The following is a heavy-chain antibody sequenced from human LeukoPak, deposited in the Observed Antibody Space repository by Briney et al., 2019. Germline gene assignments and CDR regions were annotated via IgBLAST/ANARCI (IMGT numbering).Heavy chain of an antibody. CDR2: ISWNSGSI. Sequence: GRSLRLSCAASGFTFDDYAMHWVRQAPGKGLEWVSGISWNSGSIGYADSVKGRFTISRDNAKNSLYLQMNSLRAEDTALYYCAKTSPRWVLGSYFDYWGQGTLVTVSS. CDR1: GFTFDDYA. CDR3: AKTSPRWVLGSYFDY. D-gene: IGHD4-23*01. J-gene: IGHJ4*02. V-gene: IGHV3-9*01.